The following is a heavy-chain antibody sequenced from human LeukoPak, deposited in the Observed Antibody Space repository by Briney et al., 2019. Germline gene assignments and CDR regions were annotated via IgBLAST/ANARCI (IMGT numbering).Heavy chain of an antibody. J-gene: IGHJ3*02. D-gene: IGHD1-26*01. V-gene: IGHV3-9*01. CDR3: TTDWETRAAFDI. CDR2: ISWNSASI. Sequence: GGSLRLSCADSGFSFDDYAMHWVRHAPGKGLEWVSGISWNSASIGYADSVKGRFTISRDNAKNSLYLQMNSLKTEDTAVYYCTTDWETRAAFDIWGQGTMVTVSS. CDR1: GFSFDDYA.